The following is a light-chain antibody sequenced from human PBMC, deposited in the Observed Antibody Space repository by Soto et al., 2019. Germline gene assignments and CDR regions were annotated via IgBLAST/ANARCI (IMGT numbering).Light chain of an antibody. CDR2: AAS. CDR3: QPSYSPPRT. V-gene: IGKV1-39*01. Sequence: DIQMTQSPSSLSASVGDRVTITCRASQSISSYLNWYQQKPGKAPNLLLYAASSLRSGVPSRFSGSGSWTDFTLTINKLQPEDFATYYCQPSYSPPRTFGQGTKVEIK. CDR1: QSISSY. J-gene: IGKJ1*01.